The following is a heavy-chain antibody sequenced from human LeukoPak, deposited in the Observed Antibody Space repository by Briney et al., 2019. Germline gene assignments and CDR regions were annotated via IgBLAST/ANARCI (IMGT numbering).Heavy chain of an antibody. V-gene: IGHV1-46*01. J-gene: IGHJ6*03. CDR2: INPSAGAT. Sequence: ASVKVSCKASGYTFTMYYIHWVRQAPGQGLEWMGMINPSAGATTYAQRFQGRVTMTRDMSTTTVYMDLRSLRSEDTAVYFWAGEQRGGLSGGLGGLFASYHTYYYMDVWGRGTTVTVSS. D-gene: IGHD3-16*01. CDR3: AGEQRGGLSGGLGGLFASYHTYYYMDV. CDR1: GYTFTMYY.